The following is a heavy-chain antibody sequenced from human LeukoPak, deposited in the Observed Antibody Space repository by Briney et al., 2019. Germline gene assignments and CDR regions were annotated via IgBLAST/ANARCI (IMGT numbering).Heavy chain of an antibody. CDR1: GFTFSSYA. Sequence: GGSLRLSCAASGFTFSSYAMHWVRQAPGKGLEWVAVISYDGSNKYYADSVKGRFTISRDSSKNTLYLQMNSLRAEDTAVYYCARDGVAVAGDTLYYMDVWGKGTTVTVSS. V-gene: IGHV3-30*04. D-gene: IGHD6-19*01. J-gene: IGHJ6*03. CDR3: ARDGVAVAGDTLYYMDV. CDR2: ISYDGSNK.